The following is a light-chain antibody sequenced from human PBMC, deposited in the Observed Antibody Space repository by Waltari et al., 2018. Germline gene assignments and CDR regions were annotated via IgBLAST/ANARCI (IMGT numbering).Light chain of an antibody. CDR3: QQYNNWPPDLT. CDR2: GAS. Sequence: EIVMTQSPATLSVSPGERATLSCRASQSISRNLAWYHQKPGQAPRLLIYGASTRATGIPARFSGSGSGTEFNLTISSLQSEDFAVYYCQQYNNWPPDLTFGGGTKVEI. CDR1: QSISRN. V-gene: IGKV3-15*01. J-gene: IGKJ4*01.